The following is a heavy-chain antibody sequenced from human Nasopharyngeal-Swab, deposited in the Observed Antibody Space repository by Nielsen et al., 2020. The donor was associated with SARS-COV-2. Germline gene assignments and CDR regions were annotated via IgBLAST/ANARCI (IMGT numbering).Heavy chain of an antibody. J-gene: IGHJ6*02. CDR2: IYYSGST. CDR3: ARDRKQWLVYYYYGMDV. V-gene: IGHV4-39*07. Sequence: SETLSLTCTVSGGSISSSSYYWGWIRQPPGQGLEWIGSIYYSGSTYYNPSLKSRVTISVDTSKNQFSLKLSSVTAADTAVYYCARDRKQWLVYYYYGMDVWGQGTTVTVSS. CDR1: GGSISSSSYY. D-gene: IGHD6-19*01.